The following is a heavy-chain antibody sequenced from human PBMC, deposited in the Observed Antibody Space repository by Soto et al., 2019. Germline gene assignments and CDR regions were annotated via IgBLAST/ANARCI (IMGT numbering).Heavy chain of an antibody. CDR1: GFTFSIDW. Sequence: EVQLVESGGGLVQPGGSLRLSCAASGFTFSIDWMAWVRQTPGKGLEFVANIRGDGGVKNYVDSVKGRFTISRDNAKNSLYLQMDGLRAEDTAVYYWGMDRWGGAFDMWGQGTTVTVSS. CDR3: GMDRWGGAFDM. CDR2: IRGDGGVK. J-gene: IGHJ3*02. V-gene: IGHV3-7*03. D-gene: IGHD7-27*01.